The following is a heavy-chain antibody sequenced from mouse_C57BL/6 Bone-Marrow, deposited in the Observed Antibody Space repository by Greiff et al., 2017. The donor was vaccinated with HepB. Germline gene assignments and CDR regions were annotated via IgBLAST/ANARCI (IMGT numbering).Heavy chain of an antibody. CDR3: ARRANWGDY. D-gene: IGHD4-1*01. J-gene: IGHJ2*01. Sequence: DVQLQESGPGLVKPSQSLSLTCSVTGYSITSGYYWNWIRQFPGNKLEWMGYISYDGSNNYNPSLKNRISITRDTSKNQFFLKLNSVTTEDTATYYCARRANWGDYWGQGTTLTVSS. CDR1: GYSITSGYY. V-gene: IGHV3-6*01. CDR2: ISYDGSN.